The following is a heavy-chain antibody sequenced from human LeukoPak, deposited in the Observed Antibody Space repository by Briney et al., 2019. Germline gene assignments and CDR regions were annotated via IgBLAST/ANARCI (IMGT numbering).Heavy chain of an antibody. CDR3: ARGGLSGIYGIDY. Sequence: ASVKVSCKASGYTFNTYGVTWVRQVPGQGFEWMGWISPYNGDTNYAQKFQGRVTMTTDTLTSTVFMELRSLRSDDTAMYFCARGGLSGIYGIDYWGQGTLVTVSS. J-gene: IGHJ4*02. CDR2: ISPYNGDT. CDR1: GYTFNTYG. V-gene: IGHV1-18*01. D-gene: IGHD1-26*01.